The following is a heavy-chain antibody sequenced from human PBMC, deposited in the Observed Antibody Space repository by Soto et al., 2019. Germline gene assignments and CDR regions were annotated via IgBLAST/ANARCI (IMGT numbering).Heavy chain of an antibody. J-gene: IGHJ4*02. CDR1: GGTFSSYT. CDR2: IIPILGIA. V-gene: IGHV1-69*02. CDR3: ARVGRQQPSSPFDY. D-gene: IGHD6-13*01. Sequence: SVKVSCKASGGTFSSYTISWVRQAPGQGLEWMGRIIPILGIANYAQKFQGRVTITADKSTSTAYMELSSLRSEDTAVYYCARVGRQQPSSPFDYWGQGTLVTVSS.